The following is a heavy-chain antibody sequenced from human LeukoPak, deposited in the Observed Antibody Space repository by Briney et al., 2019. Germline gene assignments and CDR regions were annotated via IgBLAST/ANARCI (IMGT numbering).Heavy chain of an antibody. CDR1: GFTISTYW. CDR2: IYLGDAHA. D-gene: IGHD2/OR15-2a*01. Sequence: GESLKISCKSSGFTISTYWIGWVRQMPRKGLEWLGLIYLGDAHATTSPSSFQGQVTFSADKSISTAYLQWSSLKASDSGMYYCISAVQGTTYFDHWGQGIRVTVSS. V-gene: IGHV5-51*01. J-gene: IGHJ4*02. CDR3: ISAVQGTTYFDH.